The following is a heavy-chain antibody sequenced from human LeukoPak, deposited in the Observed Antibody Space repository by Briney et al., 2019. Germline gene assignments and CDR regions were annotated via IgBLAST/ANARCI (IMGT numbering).Heavy chain of an antibody. J-gene: IGHJ4*02. CDR2: IYYSGST. Sequence: SETLSLTCAVSGYSISSGYYCGWIRQPPGKGLEWIGSIYYSGSTYYNPSLKSRVTISVDTSKNQFSLKLSSVTAADTAVYYCASSRRYCSSTSCYTLRDYWGQGTLVTVSS. CDR1: GYSISSGYY. CDR3: ASSRRYCSSTSCYTLRDY. V-gene: IGHV4-38-2*01. D-gene: IGHD2-2*02.